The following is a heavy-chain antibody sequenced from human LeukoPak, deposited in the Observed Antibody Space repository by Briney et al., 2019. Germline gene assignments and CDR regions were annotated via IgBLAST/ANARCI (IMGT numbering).Heavy chain of an antibody. J-gene: IGHJ4*02. Sequence: GASVKVSRKASGGTFSSYAISWVRQAPGQGLEWMGGIIPIFGTANYAQKFQGRVTITTDESTSTAYMELSSLRSEDTAVYYCARGYYDSSGYRYFDYWGQGTLVTVSS. D-gene: IGHD3-22*01. CDR1: GGTFSSYA. CDR3: ARGYYDSSGYRYFDY. CDR2: IIPIFGTA. V-gene: IGHV1-69*05.